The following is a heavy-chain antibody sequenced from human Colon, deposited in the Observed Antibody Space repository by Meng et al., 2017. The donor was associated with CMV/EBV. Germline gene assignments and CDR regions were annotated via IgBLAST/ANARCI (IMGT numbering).Heavy chain of an antibody. J-gene: IGHJ5*02. Sequence: SETLSLTCIVSGASIDSSYYYWAWIRQPPGKGLEWIGNIYYSGSTYYNPSLKSRVTISVDTSKNQFSLKLSSLTAADSAIYYCARENRLFGGWFDPWGQGTLVTVSS. V-gene: IGHV4-39*07. CDR2: IYYSGST. CDR1: GASIDSSYYY. D-gene: IGHD2/OR15-2a*01. CDR3: ARENRLFGGWFDP.